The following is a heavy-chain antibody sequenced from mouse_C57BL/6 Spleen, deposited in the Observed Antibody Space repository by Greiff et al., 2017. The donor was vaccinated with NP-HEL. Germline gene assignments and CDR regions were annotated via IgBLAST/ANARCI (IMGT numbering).Heavy chain of an antibody. CDR3: ARGGDQRAMDY. J-gene: IGHJ4*01. D-gene: IGHD3-3*01. V-gene: IGHV5-17*01. CDR1: GFTFSDYG. CDR2: ISSGSSTI. Sequence: DVKLQESGGGLVKPGGSLKLSCAASGFTFSDYGMHWVRQAPEKGLEWVAYISSGSSTIYYADTVKGRFTISRDNAKNTLFLQMTSLRSEDTAMYYCARGGDQRAMDYWGQGTSVTVSS.